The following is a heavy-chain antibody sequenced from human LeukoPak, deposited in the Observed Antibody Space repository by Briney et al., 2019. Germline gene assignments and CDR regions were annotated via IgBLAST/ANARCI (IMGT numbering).Heavy chain of an antibody. CDR1: GGTFSSYA. CDR2: IIPIFGTA. Sequence: ASVKVSCKASGGTFSSYAISWVRQAPGQGLEWMGGIIPIFGTATYAQKFQGRVTITADESTSTAYMELSSLRSEDTAVYYCACSRERSSYYDSSGYSTLDYWGQGTLVTVSS. D-gene: IGHD3-22*01. V-gene: IGHV1-69*13. J-gene: IGHJ4*02. CDR3: ACSRERSSYYDSSGYSTLDY.